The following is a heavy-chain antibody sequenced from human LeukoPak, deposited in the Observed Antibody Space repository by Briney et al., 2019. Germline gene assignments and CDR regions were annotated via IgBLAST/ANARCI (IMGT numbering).Heavy chain of an antibody. V-gene: IGHV4-39*02. Sequence: SETLSLTCTISGGSISSSIYNWGWIGQSQGKELEWIGSIYYTGITNYNPSLKSRVTISVDTSKNQFSLRLSSVTAADTSVYYCARERDYYDSSGDNWFGPWGQGTLVTVSS. CDR3: ARERDYYDSSGDNWFGP. D-gene: IGHD3-22*01. CDR2: IYYTGIT. CDR1: GGSISSSIYN. J-gene: IGHJ5*02.